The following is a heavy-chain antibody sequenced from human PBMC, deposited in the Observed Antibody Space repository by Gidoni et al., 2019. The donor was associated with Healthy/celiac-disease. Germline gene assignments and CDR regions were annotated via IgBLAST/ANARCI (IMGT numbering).Heavy chain of an antibody. CDR3: AKDMGWSCSGGSCYSGVDY. V-gene: IGHV3-9*01. D-gene: IGHD2-15*01. CDR2: ISWNSGSI. CDR1: GFTLDDYA. J-gene: IGHJ4*02. Sequence: EVQLVESGGGLVQPGRSLRPSCAASGFTLDDYAMYWVRQAPGKVLEWVSGISWNSGSIGYADSVKGRFTISRDNAKNSLYLQMNSLRAEDTALYYCAKDMGWSCSGGSCYSGVDYWGQGTLVTVSS.